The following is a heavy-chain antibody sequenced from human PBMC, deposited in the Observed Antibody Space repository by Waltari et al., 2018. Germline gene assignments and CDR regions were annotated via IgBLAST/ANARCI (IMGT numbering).Heavy chain of an antibody. D-gene: IGHD3-10*01. J-gene: IGHJ5*02. CDR3: ARDRLWFGDPSWFDP. CDR1: GGSISSGGYS. V-gene: IGHV4-30-2*01. CDR2: IYHSGST. Sequence: QLQLQESGSGLVKPSQTLSLTCAVSGGSISSGGYSWSWIRQPPGKGLEWIGYIYHSGSTYYNPSLMSRVTISVDRSKNQFSLKLSSVTAADTAVYYCARDRLWFGDPSWFDPWGQGTLVTVSS.